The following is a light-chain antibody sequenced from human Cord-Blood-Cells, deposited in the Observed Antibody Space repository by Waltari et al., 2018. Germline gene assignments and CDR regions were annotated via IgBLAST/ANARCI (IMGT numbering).Light chain of an antibody. Sequence: DIQMTPSPSSLSASVGDRVTIPCQASQDISNYLNWYQQKPGKAPKLLIYDASNLETGVPSRFSGSGSGTDFTFTISSLQPEDIATYYCQQYDNLPPFTFGPGTKVDIK. CDR3: QQYDNLPPFT. CDR1: QDISNY. CDR2: DAS. V-gene: IGKV1-33*01. J-gene: IGKJ3*01.